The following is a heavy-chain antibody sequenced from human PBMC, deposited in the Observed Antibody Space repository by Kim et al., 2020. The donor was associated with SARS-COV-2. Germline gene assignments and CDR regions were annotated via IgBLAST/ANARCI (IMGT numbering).Heavy chain of an antibody. CDR2: IYYSGST. J-gene: IGHJ5*02. V-gene: IGHV4-59*01. Sequence: SENLSLTCTVSGGSISSYYWSWIRQPPGKGLEWIGYIYYSGSTNYNPTLKSRATISVDTSKNQSSLKLSSVTAADTAVYYCARVASSIAVAVAFDPWGQGTLVTVSS. CDR1: GGSISSYY. CDR3: ARVASSIAVAVAFDP. D-gene: IGHD6-19*01.